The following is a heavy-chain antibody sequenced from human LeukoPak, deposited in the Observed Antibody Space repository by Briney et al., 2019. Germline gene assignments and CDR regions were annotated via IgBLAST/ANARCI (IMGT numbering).Heavy chain of an antibody. CDR1: GFTVSSNY. CDR3: ARVWALIAGGLDY. Sequence: GGSLRLSCAASGFTVSSNYMSWVRQAPGKGLEGVSVIYSGGSTYYADSVKGRFTISRDNSKNTLYLQMNSLRAEDTAVYYCARVWALIAGGLDYWGQGTLVTVSS. D-gene: IGHD3-16*01. V-gene: IGHV3-66*02. CDR2: IYSGGST. J-gene: IGHJ4*02.